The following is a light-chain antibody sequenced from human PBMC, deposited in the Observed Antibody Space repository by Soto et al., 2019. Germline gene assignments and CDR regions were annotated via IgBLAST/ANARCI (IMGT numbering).Light chain of an antibody. CDR3: QTWGTGIHVV. V-gene: IGLV4-69*01. J-gene: IGLJ2*01. CDR1: SGHSSYA. CDR2: LDSDGSH. Sequence: QPVLTQSPSASASLGASVKLTCTLSSGHSSYAIAWHQQHPEKGPRYLMKLDSDGSHTKGDAIPDRLSGSSSGAERYLTISSLKSEDEADYYCQTWGTGIHVVFGGGTKLTVL.